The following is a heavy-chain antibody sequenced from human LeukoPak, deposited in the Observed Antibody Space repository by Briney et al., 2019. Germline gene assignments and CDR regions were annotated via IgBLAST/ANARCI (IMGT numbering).Heavy chain of an antibody. Sequence: PSETLSLTCTVSGGSISSSYWSWIRQPPGKGLEWIGNIYYSGSTNYNPSLKSRVTISVDTSKDQFSLKLSSVTAADTAVYYCARDQAHYDFWSGYHNWFDPWGQGTLVTVSS. V-gene: IGHV4-59*01. D-gene: IGHD3-3*01. CDR1: GGSISSSY. CDR3: ARDQAHYDFWSGYHNWFDP. CDR2: IYYSGST. J-gene: IGHJ5*02.